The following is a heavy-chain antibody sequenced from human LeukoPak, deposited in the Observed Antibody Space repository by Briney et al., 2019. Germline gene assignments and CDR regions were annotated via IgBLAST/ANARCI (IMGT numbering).Heavy chain of an antibody. V-gene: IGHV1-69*06. J-gene: IGHJ4*02. CDR2: IIPIFGTA. Sequence: SVKVSCKASGGTFSSYAISWVRQAPGHGLEWMGGIIPIFGTANYAQKFQGRVTITADKSTSTAYMELSSLRSEDTGVYYCATMVRGVIWGYYFDYWGQGTLVTVSS. D-gene: IGHD3-10*01. CDR3: ATMVRGVIWGYYFDY. CDR1: GGTFSSYA.